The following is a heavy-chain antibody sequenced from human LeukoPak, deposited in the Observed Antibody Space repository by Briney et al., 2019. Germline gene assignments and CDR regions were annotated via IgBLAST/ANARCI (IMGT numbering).Heavy chain of an antibody. Sequence: QPGGSLRLSCAASGFTFSSYAMSWVRQAPGKGLEWVGVISDDGRRKDYADSVKGRFTISRDNSKDTLYLQMNSLRAEDTAVYYCAKRPSDYGDYVSYFDYWGQGTLVTVSS. V-gene: IGHV3-30*18. CDR1: GFTFSSYA. J-gene: IGHJ4*02. D-gene: IGHD4-17*01. CDR2: ISDDGRRK. CDR3: AKRPSDYGDYVSYFDY.